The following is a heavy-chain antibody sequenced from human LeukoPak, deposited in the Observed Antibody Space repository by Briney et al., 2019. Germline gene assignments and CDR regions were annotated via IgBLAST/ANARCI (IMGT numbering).Heavy chain of an antibody. D-gene: IGHD5-18*01. CDR3: AKYSSNWSFDY. J-gene: IGHJ4*02. CDR2: ISSSSNTI. V-gene: IGHV3-48*04. Sequence: GGSLRLSCAASGFIFSFSSVNWVRQAPGRGLEWISYISSSSNTIYYADSVKGRFTISRDNAKNSLYLQMNSLRAEDTAVYFCAKYSSNWSFDYWGQGTLVTVSS. CDR1: GFIFSFSS.